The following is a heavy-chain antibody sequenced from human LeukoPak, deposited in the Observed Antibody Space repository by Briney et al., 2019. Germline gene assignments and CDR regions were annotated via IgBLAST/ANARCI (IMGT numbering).Heavy chain of an antibody. CDR2: IYYSGST. J-gene: IGHJ4*02. Sequence: NWARQHPGKGLEWIGYIYYSGSTYYNPSLKSRVTISVDTSKNQFSLKLSSVTAADTAVYYCARALYVFDYWGQGTLVTVSS. D-gene: IGHD3-16*01. CDR3: ARALYVFDY. V-gene: IGHV4-31*02.